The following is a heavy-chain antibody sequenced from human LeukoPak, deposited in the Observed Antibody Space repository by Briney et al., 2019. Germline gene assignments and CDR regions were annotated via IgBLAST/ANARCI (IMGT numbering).Heavy chain of an antibody. D-gene: IGHD3-10*01. Sequence: GESLKISCNGSGYXFTHNWLCWVRQMPGKGLEWMAIIYPGDSDTRYSPSFEGQVTLSVDKSSSTAYLQWSSLKASDTAMYYCARQTRDGSGSRGYFFDFWGQGTLVTVSS. CDR2: IYPGDSDT. CDR1: GYXFTHNW. V-gene: IGHV5-51*01. J-gene: IGHJ4*02. CDR3: ARQTRDGSGSRGYFFDF.